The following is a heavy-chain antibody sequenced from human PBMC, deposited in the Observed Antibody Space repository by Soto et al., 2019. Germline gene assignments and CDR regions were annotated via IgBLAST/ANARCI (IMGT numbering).Heavy chain of an antibody. Sequence: PSETLSLTCTVSGGSVSSGSYYWNWIRQPPGKGLEWIGFIYYSGSTNYNPSLKSRVTISSDTSKNQFSLKLSSVSAADTAVYYCARGRDSNGWYRHDYWGQGTLVTLS. V-gene: IGHV4-61*01. CDR2: IYYSGST. J-gene: IGHJ4*02. CDR1: GGSVSSGSYY. D-gene: IGHD6-19*01. CDR3: ARGRDSNGWYRHDY.